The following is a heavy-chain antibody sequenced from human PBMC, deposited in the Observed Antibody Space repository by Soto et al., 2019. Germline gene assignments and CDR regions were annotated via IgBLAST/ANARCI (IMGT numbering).Heavy chain of an antibody. J-gene: IGHJ6*02. CDR2: IYHSGST. CDR3: ARDLYGSGSSNYDYYGMDV. CDR1: GGSIISSNW. D-gene: IGHD3-10*01. V-gene: IGHV4-4*02. Sequence: SETLSLACAGSGGSIISSNWFSWVRQPPWKGLEWIGEIYHSGSTNSNPSLKSRVTISVDKSKNQFSLKLSSVTAADTAVYYCARDLYGSGSSNYDYYGMDVWGQGTTVTVSS.